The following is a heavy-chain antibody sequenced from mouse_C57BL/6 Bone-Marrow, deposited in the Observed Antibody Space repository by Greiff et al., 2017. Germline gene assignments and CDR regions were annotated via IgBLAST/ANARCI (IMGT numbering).Heavy chain of an antibody. Sequence: VQLQQSGAELVRPGASVKLSCTASGFNIKDYYMHWVKQRPEQGLEWIGKIDPEDGDTEYAPKFQGKATLTADTSSNTAYLQLSSLTSEDAAVYYCTAFITTEAMDYGGQGTSVTVSS. V-gene: IGHV14-1*01. J-gene: IGHJ4*01. CDR2: IDPEDGDT. CDR3: TAFITTEAMDY. CDR1: GFNIKDYY. D-gene: IGHD1-1*01.